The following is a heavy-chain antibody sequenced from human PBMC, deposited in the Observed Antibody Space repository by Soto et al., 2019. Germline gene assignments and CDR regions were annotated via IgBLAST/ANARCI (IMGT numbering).Heavy chain of an antibody. J-gene: IGHJ4*02. Sequence: ASVKVSCKASGYTFTTYGISWVRQAPGQRIEWMGWISAYSGSTKFAQKLQGRVTMTTDTSTTTAYMELRSLTSDDTAVYYCARDFTKSSSWPYYFDYWGQGTLVTVSS. CDR2: ISAYSGST. CDR3: ARDFTKSSSWPYYFDY. V-gene: IGHV1-18*01. CDR1: GYTFTTYG. D-gene: IGHD6-13*01.